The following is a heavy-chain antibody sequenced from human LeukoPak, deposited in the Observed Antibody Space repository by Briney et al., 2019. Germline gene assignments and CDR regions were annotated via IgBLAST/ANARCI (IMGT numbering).Heavy chain of an antibody. CDR2: IVVGSGNT. D-gene: IGHD3-22*01. CDR3: AAASNYYDRSNYYSYAMDV. Sequence: SVKVSCKASGFTFTTSAVQWVRQARGQRLEWIGWIVVGSGNTNYAQKFQERVTITRDMSTSTVYMDLSSQRSEDTAVYYCAAASNYYDRSNYYSYAMDVWGQGTTVTVSS. V-gene: IGHV1-58*01. CDR1: GFTFTTSA. J-gene: IGHJ6*02.